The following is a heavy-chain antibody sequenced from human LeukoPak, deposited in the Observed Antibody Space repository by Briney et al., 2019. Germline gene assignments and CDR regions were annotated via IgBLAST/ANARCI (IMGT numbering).Heavy chain of an antibody. V-gene: IGHV1-69*05. Sequence: GASVKVSCKASGGTFSSYAISWVRQAPGQGLEWMGGIIPIFGTANYAQKFQGRVTITTDESTSTAYMELTNLRSEDTAVYYCARVTAAGTWAFDIWGQGTTVTVSA. CDR1: GGTFSSYA. CDR3: ARVTAAGTWAFDI. J-gene: IGHJ3*02. D-gene: IGHD6-13*01. CDR2: IIPIFGTA.